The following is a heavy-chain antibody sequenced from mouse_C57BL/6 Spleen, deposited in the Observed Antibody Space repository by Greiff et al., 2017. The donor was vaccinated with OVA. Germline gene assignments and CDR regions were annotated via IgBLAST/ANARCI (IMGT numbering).Heavy chain of an antibody. V-gene: IGHV1-26*01. D-gene: IGHD2-2*01. CDR3: ARSFYYGYDYYAMDY. J-gene: IGHJ4*01. CDR1: GYTFTDYY. Sequence: EVKLMESGPELVKPGASVKISCKASGYTFTDYYMNWVKQSHGKSLEWIGDINPNNGGTSYNQKFKGKATLTVDKSSSTAYMELRSLTSEDSAVYYCARSFYYGYDYYAMDYWGQGTSVTVSS. CDR2: INPNNGGT.